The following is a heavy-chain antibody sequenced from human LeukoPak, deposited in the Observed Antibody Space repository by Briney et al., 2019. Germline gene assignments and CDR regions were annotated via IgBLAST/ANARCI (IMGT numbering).Heavy chain of an antibody. Sequence: GGSLRLSCAASGFTFSSYWMHWVRHAPGKGLVWVSRIKGDGSHTIYADSVKGRFTISRDNAKNTLYLQMKSLRAEDTAVYYCVRDWDHFDFDSWGLGTLVTVSS. D-gene: IGHD3-9*01. J-gene: IGHJ5*01. CDR2: IKGDGSHT. V-gene: IGHV3-74*01. CDR1: GFTFSSYW. CDR3: VRDWDHFDFDS.